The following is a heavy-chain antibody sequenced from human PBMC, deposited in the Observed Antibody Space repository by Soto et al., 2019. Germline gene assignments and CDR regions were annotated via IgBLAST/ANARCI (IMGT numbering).Heavy chain of an antibody. CDR1: GFTFRSYA. CDR3: AKDQLGYYGSGSYYYYYGMDV. J-gene: IGHJ6*02. Sequence: GGSLTLSCAASGFTFRSYALSWVRPAPGKGLEWVSAISGSGGSTYYADSVKGRFTISRDNSKNTLYLQMNSLRAEDTAVYYCAKDQLGYYGSGSYYYYYGMDVWGQGTTVTVSS. V-gene: IGHV3-23*01. CDR2: ISGSGGST. D-gene: IGHD3-10*01.